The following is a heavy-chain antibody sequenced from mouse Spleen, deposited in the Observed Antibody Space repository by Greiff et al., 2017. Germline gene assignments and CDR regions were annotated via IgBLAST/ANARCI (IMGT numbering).Heavy chain of an antibody. CDR1: GYTFTDYN. V-gene: IGHV1-18*01. J-gene: IGHJ4*01. CDR3: ARGGALWLRRSPMDY. Sequence: VQLQQSGPELVKPGASVKIPCKASGYTFTDYNMDWVKQSHGKSLEWIGDINPNIGGTIYNQKFKGKATLTVDKSSSTAYMELRSLTSEDTAVYYCARGGALWLRRSPMDYWGQGTSVTVSS. CDR2: INPNIGGT. D-gene: IGHD2-2*01.